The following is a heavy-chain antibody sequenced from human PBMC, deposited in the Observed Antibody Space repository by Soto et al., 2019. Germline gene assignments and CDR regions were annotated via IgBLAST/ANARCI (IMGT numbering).Heavy chain of an antibody. CDR3: ASVTARNYYYYGMDV. J-gene: IGHJ6*02. D-gene: IGHD4-4*01. CDR2: IYYSGST. Sequence: QVQLQESGPGLVKPSQTLSLTCTVSGGSISSGGYYWSWIRQHSGKGLEWIGYIYYSGSTYYNPSLKSRVTISVDTSKNQFSLKLSSVTAADTAVYYCASVTARNYYYYGMDVWGQGTTVTVSS. V-gene: IGHV4-31*03. CDR1: GGSISSGGYY.